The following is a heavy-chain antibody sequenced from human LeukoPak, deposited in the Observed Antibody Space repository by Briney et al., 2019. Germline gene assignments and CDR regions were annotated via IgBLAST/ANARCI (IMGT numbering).Heavy chain of an antibody. CDR1: GFTFSYYS. CDR2: ISSSGSLI. Sequence: KTGGSLRLSCAASGFTFSYYSMNWVRQAPGRGLEWVSCISSSGSLIFYSDSVRGRFTISRDNAKSLLYLHMNSLRVEDTAVYYCAKVDRGDYSSSPVPYYNYYMNVWGKGTTVTVSS. D-gene: IGHD6-13*01. V-gene: IGHV3-21*01. J-gene: IGHJ6*03. CDR3: AKVDRGDYSSSPVPYYNYYMNV.